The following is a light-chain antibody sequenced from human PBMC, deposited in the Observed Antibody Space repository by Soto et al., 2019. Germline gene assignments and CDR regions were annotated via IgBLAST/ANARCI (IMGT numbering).Light chain of an antibody. V-gene: IGKV3-20*01. CDR2: GAS. CDR3: HQYDSSPLT. J-gene: IGKJ4*01. CDR1: QSMSTNY. Sequence: EIVLAQSPDTLSSSPGERATLSCRASQSMSTNYVAWYQQKSGQPPRLLIYGASIRAAGIPDRFSGSGSGTDLTLTISKLEPEDSAVYYCHQYDSSPLTFGGGAKVEIK.